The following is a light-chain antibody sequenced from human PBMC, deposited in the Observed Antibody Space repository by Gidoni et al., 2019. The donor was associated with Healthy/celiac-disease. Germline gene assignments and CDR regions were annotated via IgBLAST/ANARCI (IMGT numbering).Light chain of an antibody. Sequence: EIVLTQSPGPLSLSPGARATLSCSASQSGSSSYLAWYQQKPGQAPRLLIYGASSRATGSPDRGSGSGSGTDFTRTISRLEPEDFAVYYCQQYGSAPPGMYTFGQGTKRESK. CDR1: QSGSSSY. CDR3: QQYGSAPPGMYT. V-gene: IGKV3-20*01. CDR2: GAS. J-gene: IGKJ2*01.